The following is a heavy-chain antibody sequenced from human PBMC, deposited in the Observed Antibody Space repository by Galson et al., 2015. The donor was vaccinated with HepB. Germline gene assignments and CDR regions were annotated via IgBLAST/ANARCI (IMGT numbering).Heavy chain of an antibody. J-gene: IGHJ3*02. CDR1: GYTLTELS. D-gene: IGHD1-1*01. Sequence: SVKVSCKVSGYTLTELSLHWVRQAPGKGLEWMGGFDPEDGETIYAQKFQGRVTMTRDTSTSTVYMELSSLRSEDTAVYYCARGEPNWNHVGATFDIWGQGTMVTVSS. CDR3: ARGEPNWNHVGATFDI. CDR2: FDPEDGET. V-gene: IGHV1-24*01.